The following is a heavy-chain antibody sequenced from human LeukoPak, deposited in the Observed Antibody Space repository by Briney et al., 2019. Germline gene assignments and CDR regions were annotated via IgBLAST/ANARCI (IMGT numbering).Heavy chain of an antibody. V-gene: IGHV3-30*02. Sequence: QPGGSLRLSCAASGFAFNNFGMHWVRQAPGKGLEWVSFIGYEGVHKYYADSVKGRFTISKDNSKATLYLQMNSLRPEDTAVYYCAKDLHGGYSSDYWGQGTLVTVFS. CDR3: AKDLHGGYSSDY. D-gene: IGHD4-23*01. CDR2: IGYEGVHK. CDR1: GFAFNNFG. J-gene: IGHJ4*02.